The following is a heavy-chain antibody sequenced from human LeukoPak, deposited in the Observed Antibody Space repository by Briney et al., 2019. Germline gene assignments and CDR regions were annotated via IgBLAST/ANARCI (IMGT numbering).Heavy chain of an antibody. CDR2: IYYSGST. CDR1: GGSISSSSYY. D-gene: IGHD2-2*01. CDR3: ARHCCSTSCWGRFDY. V-gene: IGHV4-39*01. Sequence: SETLSLTCTVSGGSISSSSYYWGWIRQPPGKGLEWIGSIYYSGSTYYNPSLKSRVTISVDTSKNQFSLKLTSVTAADTAVYYCARHCCSTSCWGRFDYWGQGTLVTVSS. J-gene: IGHJ4*02.